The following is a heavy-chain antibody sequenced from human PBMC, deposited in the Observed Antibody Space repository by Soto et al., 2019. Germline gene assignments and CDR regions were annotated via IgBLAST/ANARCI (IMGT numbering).Heavy chain of an antibody. CDR1: GFSLTTNEVY. CDR2: IYGDNDK. D-gene: IGHD4-17*01. V-gene: IGHV2-5*02. CDR3: ARSTLTTDFDY. J-gene: IGHJ4*02. Sequence: QITLKESGPTLVKPTQTLTLTCTFSGFSLTTNEVYVGWIRQPPGKALGWLALIYGDNDKRYSPSLRTRLTITNDTSKNQVVLTMTNMDPVDTATYYCARSTLTTDFDYWGQGTLITVSS.